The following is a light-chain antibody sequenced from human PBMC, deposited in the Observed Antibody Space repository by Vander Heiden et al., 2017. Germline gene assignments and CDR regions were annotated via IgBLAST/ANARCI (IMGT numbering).Light chain of an antibody. CDR3: AAWDDSLNGPV. Sequence: QSVLTQPPSASGTPGQRVTISCSGSSSNIGSNTVNGYQQLPGTAPNLLIYSNNQRPSGVPDRFSGSKSGTSASLAISGLQSEDEADYYCAAWDDSLNGPVFGGGTKLTVL. CDR1: SSNIGSNT. V-gene: IGLV1-44*01. CDR2: SNN. J-gene: IGLJ2*01.